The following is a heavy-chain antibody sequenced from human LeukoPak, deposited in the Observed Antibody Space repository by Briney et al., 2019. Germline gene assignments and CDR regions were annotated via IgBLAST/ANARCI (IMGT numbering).Heavy chain of an antibody. CDR1: GGSTSRGGYY. J-gene: IGHJ3*02. CDR2: IYYSGST. Sequence: SQTLSLTCTVSGGSTSRGGYYWTWIRQHPGKGLEWIGYIYYSGSTNYNPSLKSRVTISVDTSKNQFSLKLSSVTAADTAVYYCAGRLWRRDGYNLSAFDIWGQGTMVTVSS. CDR3: AGRLWRRDGYNLSAFDI. D-gene: IGHD5-24*01. V-gene: IGHV4-61*08.